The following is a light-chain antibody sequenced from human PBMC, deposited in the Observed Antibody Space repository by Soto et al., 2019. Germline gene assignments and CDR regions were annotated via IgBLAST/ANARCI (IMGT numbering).Light chain of an antibody. V-gene: IGKV1-33*01. CDR3: QQYDNLPVT. J-gene: IGKJ2*01. Sequence: DIQMTQSPSSLSASVGDRATITCRASQDISNNLKWYQQKPGKAPKLLIYDASNLETGVPSRFSGSGSGTDFTFTISSLQPEDIATYYCQQYDNLPVTFGQGTKLEIK. CDR1: QDISNN. CDR2: DAS.